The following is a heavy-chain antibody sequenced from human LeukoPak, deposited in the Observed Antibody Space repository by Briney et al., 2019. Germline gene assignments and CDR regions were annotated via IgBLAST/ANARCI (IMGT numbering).Heavy chain of an antibody. CDR3: ASVVVINPLYNPQNDAFDI. Sequence: PGGSLRLSCAASGFTFSSYAMSWVRQAPGKGLEWVSAISGSGGSTYYADAVKGRFTISRDNSKNTLYLQMNSLRAEDTAVYYCASVVVINPLYNPQNDAFDIWGQGTMVTVSS. J-gene: IGHJ3*02. V-gene: IGHV3-23*01. CDR1: GFTFSSYA. CDR2: ISGSGGST. D-gene: IGHD3-22*01.